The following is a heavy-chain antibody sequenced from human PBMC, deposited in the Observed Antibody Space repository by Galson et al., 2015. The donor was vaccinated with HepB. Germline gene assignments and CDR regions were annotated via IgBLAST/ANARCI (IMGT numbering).Heavy chain of an antibody. CDR3: AKDRVPYCSGGSCYFIF. D-gene: IGHD2-15*01. CDR1: GFTFSSYA. J-gene: IGHJ4*02. V-gene: IGHV3-23*01. CDR2: ISGSGGST. Sequence: SLRLSCAASGFTFSSYAMSWVRQAPGKGLEWVPAISGSGGSTYYADSVKGRFTISRDNSKNTLYLQMNSLRAEDTAVYYCAKDRVPYCSGGSCYFIFWGQGTLVTVSS.